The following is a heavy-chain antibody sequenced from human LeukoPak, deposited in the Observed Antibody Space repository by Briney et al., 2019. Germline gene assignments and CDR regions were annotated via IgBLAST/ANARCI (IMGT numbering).Heavy chain of an antibody. CDR1: GGSFSGYY. CDR2: INHSGST. V-gene: IGHV4-34*01. J-gene: IGHJ5*02. CDR3: AGGVLIAARPGVCWFDP. D-gene: IGHD6-6*01. Sequence: SETLSLTCAVYGGSFSGYYWSWIRQPPGKGLEWIGEINHSGSTNYNPSLKSRVTISVDTSKNQFSLKLSSVTAADTAVYYCAGGVLIAARPGVCWFDPWGQGTLVTVSS.